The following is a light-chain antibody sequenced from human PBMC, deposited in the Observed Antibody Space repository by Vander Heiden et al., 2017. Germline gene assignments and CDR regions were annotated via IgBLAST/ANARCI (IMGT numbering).Light chain of an antibody. V-gene: IGLV3-21*02. CDR1: NIGHKS. J-gene: IGLJ2*01. CDR2: DDS. Sequence: YVLTQAPSASVAPGQTARISCGGNNIGHKSVHWYRQKPGQAPVLVVNDDSDRPSGIPERFSASKSGNTATLSISRVEAGDEADYFCQVWDSGSDHPVLFGGGTKVTVL. CDR3: QVWDSGSDHPVL.